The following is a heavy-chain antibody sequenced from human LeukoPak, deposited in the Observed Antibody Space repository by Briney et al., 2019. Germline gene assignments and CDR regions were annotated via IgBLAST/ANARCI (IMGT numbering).Heavy chain of an antibody. CDR1: VGSISSGSYY. CDR2: IYTSGST. D-gene: IGHD6-19*01. Sequence: SQTLSLTCTVSVGSISSGSYYWSWIRQPAGKGLEWIGRIYTSGSTNYNPSLKSRVTISVDTSKNQFSLKLSSVTAADTAVYYCVRGVIAVAGTGWFDPWGQGTLVTVSS. CDR3: VRGVIAVAGTGWFDP. V-gene: IGHV4-61*02. J-gene: IGHJ5*02.